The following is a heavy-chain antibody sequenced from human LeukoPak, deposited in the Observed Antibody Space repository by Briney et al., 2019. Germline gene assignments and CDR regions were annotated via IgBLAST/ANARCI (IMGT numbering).Heavy chain of an antibody. V-gene: IGHV3-30*18. Sequence: SGRSLRLSCAASGFTFSSYGMHWVRQAPGKGLEWVAVISYDGSNKYYADSVKGRFTISRDNSKNTLYLQMNSLRAEDTAVYYCAKEGGSSSWSYFDYWGQGTLVTISS. D-gene: IGHD6-13*01. J-gene: IGHJ4*02. CDR1: GFTFSSYG. CDR2: ISYDGSNK. CDR3: AKEGGSSSWSYFDY.